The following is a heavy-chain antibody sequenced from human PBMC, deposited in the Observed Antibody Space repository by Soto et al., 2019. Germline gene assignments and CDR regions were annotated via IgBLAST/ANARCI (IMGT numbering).Heavy chain of an antibody. V-gene: IGHV3-23*01. Sequence: VGSLRLSCAASGFTFSSYAMSWVRQAPGKGLEWVSAISGSGGSTYYADSVKGRFTISRDNSKNTLYLQMNSLRAEDTAVYYCAKVFRSMIVVVMAFDYWGQGTLVTVSS. CDR1: GFTFSSYA. D-gene: IGHD3-22*01. CDR3: AKVFRSMIVVVMAFDY. CDR2: ISGSGGST. J-gene: IGHJ4*02.